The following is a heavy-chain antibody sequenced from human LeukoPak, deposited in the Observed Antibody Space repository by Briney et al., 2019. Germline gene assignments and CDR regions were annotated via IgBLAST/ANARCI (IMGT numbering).Heavy chain of an antibody. CDR1: GFTFSSYW. Sequence: GGSLRLSCAASGFTFSSYWMSWVRQAPGKGLEWVANIKQDGSEKYYVDSVKGRFTISRDNAKNSLYLQMNSLRAEDTAVYYCARGHTARTYYDILTGYSPWGQGTLVTVSS. D-gene: IGHD3-9*01. V-gene: IGHV3-7*03. CDR3: ARGHTARTYYDILTGYSP. J-gene: IGHJ5*02. CDR2: IKQDGSEK.